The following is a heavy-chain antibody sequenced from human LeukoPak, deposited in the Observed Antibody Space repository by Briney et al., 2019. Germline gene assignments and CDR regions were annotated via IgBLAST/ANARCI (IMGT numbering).Heavy chain of an antibody. CDR2: INHSGST. J-gene: IGHJ4*02. D-gene: IGHD6-6*01. V-gene: IGHV4-34*01. CDR3: ARDSSSSPFDY. CDR1: GGSFSGYC. Sequence: PSETLSLTCAVYGGSFSGYCWSWIRQPPGKGLEWIGEINHSGSTNYNPSLKSRVTISVDTSKNQFSLKLSSVTAADTAVYYCARDSSSSPFDYWGQGTLVTVSS.